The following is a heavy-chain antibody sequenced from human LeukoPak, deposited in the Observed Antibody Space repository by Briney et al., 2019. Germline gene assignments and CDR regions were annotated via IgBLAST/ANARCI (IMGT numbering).Heavy chain of an antibody. CDR2: INHSGST. V-gene: IGHV4-34*01. D-gene: IGHD5-12*01. CDR1: GGSFSGYY. J-gene: IGHJ4*02. Sequence: PSETLSLTCAVYGGSFSGYYWSWIRQPPGKGLEWIGEINHSGSTNYNPSLKSRVTISVDTSKNQFSLKLSSVTAADTAVYYCARGRWVPVDIVATVYPVTPSGGDYWGQGTLVTVSS. CDR3: ARGRWVPVDIVATVYPVTPSGGDY.